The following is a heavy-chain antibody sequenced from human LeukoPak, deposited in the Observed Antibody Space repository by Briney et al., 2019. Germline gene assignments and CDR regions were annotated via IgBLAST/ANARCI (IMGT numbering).Heavy chain of an antibody. CDR3: ARDHRSSWYRAIDY. J-gene: IGHJ4*02. CDR2: IKQDGSAK. V-gene: IGHV3-7*01. CDR1: GFSFSQYS. D-gene: IGHD6-13*01. Sequence: GGSLRLSCAASGFSFSQYSMSWVRQAPGKGLEWVANIKQDGSAKYYVDSVKGRFTISRDDSKNSLYLQMDSLRAEDTAVYYCARDHRSSWYRAIDYWGQGSLVTVSS.